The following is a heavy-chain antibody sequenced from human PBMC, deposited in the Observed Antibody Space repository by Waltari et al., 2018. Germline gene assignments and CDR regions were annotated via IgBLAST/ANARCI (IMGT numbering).Heavy chain of an antibody. CDR1: GFTFSSYS. CDR2: ISSSSSYI. V-gene: IGHV3-21*01. J-gene: IGHJ6*02. CDR3: ARGGMVYAIRYYYYGMDV. Sequence: EVQLVESGGGLVKPGGSLRLSCAASGFTFSSYSMNWVRQAPGKGLEWVSSISSSSSYIYYADSVKGRFTISRDNAKNSLDLQMNSLRAEDTAVYYCARGGMVYAIRYYYYGMDVWGQGTTVTVSS. D-gene: IGHD2-8*01.